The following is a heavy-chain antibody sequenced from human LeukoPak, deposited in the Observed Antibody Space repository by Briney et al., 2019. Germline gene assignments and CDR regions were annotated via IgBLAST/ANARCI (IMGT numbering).Heavy chain of an antibody. J-gene: IGHJ4*02. D-gene: IGHD5/OR15-5a*01. V-gene: IGHV4-34*01. CDR2: INHSGNN. CDR1: GGSFSGYY. Sequence: SETLSLTCAVYGGSFSGYYWSWIRQPPGKGLGWIGEINHSGNNNYNPSLKSRVTISVDTSKNQFSLKLSSVTAADTAVYYCARGIYDWGQGTLVTVSS. CDR3: ARGIYD.